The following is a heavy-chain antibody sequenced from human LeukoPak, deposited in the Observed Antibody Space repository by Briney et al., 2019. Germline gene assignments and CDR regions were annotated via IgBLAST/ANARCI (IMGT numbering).Heavy chain of an antibody. D-gene: IGHD1-26*01. Sequence: GGSLRLSCAASGFTFSNAWMSWVRQAPGKGLEWVGRIKSKTDGGTTDYAAPVKGRFTISRDDSKSTLYLQMNSLKTEDTAVYYCTTDLSQVGIDYWGQGTLVTVSS. CDR3: TTDLSQVGIDY. J-gene: IGHJ4*02. CDR1: GFTFSNAW. V-gene: IGHV3-15*01. CDR2: IKSKTDGGTT.